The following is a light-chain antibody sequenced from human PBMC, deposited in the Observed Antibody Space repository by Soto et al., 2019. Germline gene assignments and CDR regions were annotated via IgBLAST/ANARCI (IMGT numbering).Light chain of an antibody. CDR2: DAS. CDR3: RQRSNWPPGYT. J-gene: IGKJ2*01. CDR1: QSVRSY. Sequence: EIVLTQSPATLSLSPGEIATLSCRASQSVRSYLAWYQQKSGQAPRLLIYDASNRATGIPARFSGSGSGTHFTLTISSLEPEDFAAYYCRQRSNWPPGYTFGQGTKLEIK. V-gene: IGKV3-11*01.